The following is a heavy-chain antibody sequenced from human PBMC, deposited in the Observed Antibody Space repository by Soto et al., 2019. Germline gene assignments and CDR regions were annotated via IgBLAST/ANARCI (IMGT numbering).Heavy chain of an antibody. Sequence: GGSLRLSCAASGFTLSSYGMHWVRQAPGKGLEWVAVISYDGSNKYYADSVKGRFTISRDNSKNTLYLQMNSLRAEDTAVYYCAKPYCGGDCYLYYFDYWGQGTLVTVSS. V-gene: IGHV3-30*18. J-gene: IGHJ4*02. CDR2: ISYDGSNK. CDR1: GFTLSSYG. CDR3: AKPYCGGDCYLYYFDY. D-gene: IGHD2-21*02.